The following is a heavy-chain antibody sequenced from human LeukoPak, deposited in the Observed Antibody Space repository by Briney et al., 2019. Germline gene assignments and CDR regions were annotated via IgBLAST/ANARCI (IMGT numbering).Heavy chain of an antibody. CDR3: ARDLYSGSYCDY. CDR2: ISSSGSTI. J-gene: IGHJ4*02. Sequence: GGSLRLSCAASGSTFSDYYMSWIRQAPGKGLEWVSYISSSGSTIYYADSVKGRFTISRDNAKNSLYLQMNSLRAEDTAVYYCARDLYSGSYCDYWGQGTLVTVSS. D-gene: IGHD1-26*01. CDR1: GSTFSDYY. V-gene: IGHV3-11*01.